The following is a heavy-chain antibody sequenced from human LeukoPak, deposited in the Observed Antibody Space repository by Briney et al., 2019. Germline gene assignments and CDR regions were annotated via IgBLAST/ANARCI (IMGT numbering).Heavy chain of an antibody. Sequence: ASVKVSCKASGYTFTGYYMHWVRQAPGQGLEWMGWINPNSGGTNCAQKFQGRVTMTRDTSISTAYMELSRLRSDDTAVYYCARVDSRQYYYYYYYMDVWGKGTTVTVSS. CDR2: INPNSGGT. CDR3: ARVDSRQYYYYYYYMDV. V-gene: IGHV1-2*02. J-gene: IGHJ6*03. CDR1: GYTFTGYY. D-gene: IGHD6-13*01.